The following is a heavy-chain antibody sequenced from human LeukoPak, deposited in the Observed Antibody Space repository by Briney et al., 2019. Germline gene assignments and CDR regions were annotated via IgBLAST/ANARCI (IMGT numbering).Heavy chain of an antibody. CDR3: ARAPHSSRITVASKLYYFDY. Sequence: SETLSLTCAVYGGSLSGYYWSWIRQPPGKGLEWIGEINHSGSTNYNPSLKSRVTISVDTSKNQFSLKLSSVTAADTAVYYCARAPHSSRITVASKLYYFDYWGQGTLVTVSS. V-gene: IGHV4-34*01. J-gene: IGHJ4*02. D-gene: IGHD6-19*01. CDR1: GGSLSGYY. CDR2: INHSGST.